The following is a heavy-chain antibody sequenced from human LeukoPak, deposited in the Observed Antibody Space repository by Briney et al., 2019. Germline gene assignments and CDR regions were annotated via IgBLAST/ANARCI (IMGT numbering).Heavy chain of an antibody. D-gene: IGHD3-22*01. J-gene: IGHJ4*02. CDR1: GLTVSSNY. CDR2: VYGGDNT. V-gene: IGHV3-66*01. Sequence: GGSLRLSCAVSGLTVSSNYMNWVRQAPGKGLEWVSVVYGGDNTDYADSVKGRFTVSRDNSKNTLYLQMTSLRAEDTAVYYCARGGWLGSNYYPIDYWGQGTLATVSS. CDR3: ARGGWLGSNYYPIDY.